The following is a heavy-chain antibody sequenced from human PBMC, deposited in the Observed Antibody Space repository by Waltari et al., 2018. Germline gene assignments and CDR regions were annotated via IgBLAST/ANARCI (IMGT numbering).Heavy chain of an antibody. V-gene: IGHV3-23*01. Sequence: EVQLLESGGGLVQPGGSLRLSCAASGFTFSSYAMSWVRQAPGKGLEWVAAISGSGGSTYYADSVKGRFTISRDNSKNTLYLQMNSLRAADTAVYYCAKNTVTPSAFDIWGQGTMVTVSS. J-gene: IGHJ3*02. D-gene: IGHD4-17*01. CDR2: ISGSGGST. CDR1: GFTFSSYA. CDR3: AKNTVTPSAFDI.